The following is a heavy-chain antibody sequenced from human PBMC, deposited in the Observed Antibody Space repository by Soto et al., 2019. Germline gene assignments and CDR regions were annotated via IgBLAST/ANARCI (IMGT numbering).Heavy chain of an antibody. CDR2: FDPEDGET. Sequence: GASVEVSCKVSGYTLTELSMHWVRQAPGKGLEWMGGFDPEDGETIYAQKFQGRVTMAEDTSTDTAYMELSSLRSEDTAVYYCATDTRGCSNYYYGMDVWGQGTTVTVSS. J-gene: IGHJ6*02. V-gene: IGHV1-24*01. CDR1: GYTLTELS. CDR3: ATDTRGCSNYYYGMDV. D-gene: IGHD2-15*01.